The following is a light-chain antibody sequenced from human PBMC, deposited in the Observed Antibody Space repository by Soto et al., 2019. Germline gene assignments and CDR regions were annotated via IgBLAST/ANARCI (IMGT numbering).Light chain of an antibody. CDR3: MQGTHRPIT. Sequence: DVVMTQSPLSLPVTLGQPASMSCRSSQSLLYSDGSTFLNWFHQRPGQSPRRLIYKVSQRDSGVPDRFSGSGSGTDFTLNISRVEAEDVGVYYCMQGTHRPITFGGGTKVEIK. CDR2: KVS. J-gene: IGKJ4*01. CDR1: QSLLYSDGSTF. V-gene: IGKV2-30*01.